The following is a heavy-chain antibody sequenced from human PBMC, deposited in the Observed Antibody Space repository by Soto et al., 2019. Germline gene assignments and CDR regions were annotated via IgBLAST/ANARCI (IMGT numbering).Heavy chain of an antibody. CDR2: IYYSGST. J-gene: IGHJ6*02. CDR3: ARSYGSGSYGDYYYGMDV. Sequence: SETLSLTCTVSGGSISSYYWCWIRQPPGKGLEWIGYIYYSGSTNYNPSLKSRVTISVDTSKNQFSLKLSSVTAADTAVYYCARSYGSGSYGDYYYGMDVWGQGTTVTVSS. CDR1: GGSISSYY. D-gene: IGHD3-10*01. V-gene: IGHV4-59*01.